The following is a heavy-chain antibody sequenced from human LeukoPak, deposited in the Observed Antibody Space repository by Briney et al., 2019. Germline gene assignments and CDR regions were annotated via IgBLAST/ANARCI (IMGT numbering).Heavy chain of an antibody. CDR2: INHSGST. CDR1: GGSFSGYY. D-gene: IGHD2-2*01. CDR3: ARDHKASSTSFDY. Sequence: PSETLSLTCAVYGGSFSGYYWSWIRQPPGKGLEWIGEINHSGSTNYNPSLKSRVTISVDTSKNQFSLKLSSVTAADTAVYYCARDHKASSTSFDYWGQGTLVTVSS. V-gene: IGHV4-34*01. J-gene: IGHJ4*02.